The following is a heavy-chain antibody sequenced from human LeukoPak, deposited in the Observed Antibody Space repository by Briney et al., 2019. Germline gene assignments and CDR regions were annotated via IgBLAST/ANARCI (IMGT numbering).Heavy chain of an antibody. D-gene: IGHD6-13*01. CDR2: IKEDGSET. CDR3: ARGAGGITLSGSDWYGVHRWFDP. CDR1: EFTFSSYW. Sequence: GGSLRLSCVGSEFTFSSYWMSWVRQAPGKGLEWVANIKEDGSETNYVDSLKGRSTISRDNARNSLYLQMNSLRAEDTAVYYCARGAGGITLSGSDWYGVHRWFDPWGQGTLVTVSS. V-gene: IGHV3-7*01. J-gene: IGHJ5*02.